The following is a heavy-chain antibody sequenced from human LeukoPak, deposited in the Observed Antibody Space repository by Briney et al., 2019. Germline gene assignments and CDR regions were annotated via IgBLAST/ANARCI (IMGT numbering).Heavy chain of an antibody. CDR2: IYYDGTNK. CDR1: GFIFSNYG. CDR3: ARQSTVATDW. J-gene: IGHJ4*02. Sequence: GTSLRRSCAASGFIFSNYGMHWVRQAPGKGLEWVALIYYDGTNKYYADSVKGRFTISRDNSKNTLFLQMNSLRVEDTAVYYCARQSTVATDWWGQGTLVTVSS. D-gene: IGHD4-23*01. V-gene: IGHV3-33*01.